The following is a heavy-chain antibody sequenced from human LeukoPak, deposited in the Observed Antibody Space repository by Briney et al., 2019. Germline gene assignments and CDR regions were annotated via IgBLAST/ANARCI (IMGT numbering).Heavy chain of an antibody. J-gene: IGHJ5*02. CDR2: ISGGGSST. CDR3: AKDLACGWPAARGARGRFDT. CDR1: GFTFSNYA. Sequence: PGGSLRLSCAASGFTFSNYAMSWVRQAPGKGLEWVSTISGGGSSTYYADSVMGRFTISRDNSRDTLYLQVNNLRADDTAVYDCAKDLACGWPAARGARGRFDTWGQGTLVTVSS. V-gene: IGHV3-23*01. D-gene: IGHD2-21*01.